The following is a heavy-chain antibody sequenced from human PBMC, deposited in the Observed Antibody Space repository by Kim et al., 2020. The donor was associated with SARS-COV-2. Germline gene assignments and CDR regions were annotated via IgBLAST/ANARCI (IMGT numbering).Heavy chain of an antibody. CDR2: ISDSGGST. CDR3: AKLLVVQQLLPPAFDY. Sequence: GGSLRLSCAASGFTFSSYAMSWVRQAPGKGLEWVSAISDSGGSTYYADSVKGRFTISRDNSKNTLYLQMNSLRAEDTAVYYCAKLLVVQQLLPPAFDYWGQGTLVTVSS. J-gene: IGHJ4*02. V-gene: IGHV3-23*01. D-gene: IGHD6-13*01. CDR1: GFTFSSYA.